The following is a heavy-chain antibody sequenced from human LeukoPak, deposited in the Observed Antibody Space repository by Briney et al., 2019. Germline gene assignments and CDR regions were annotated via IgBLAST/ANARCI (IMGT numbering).Heavy chain of an antibody. CDR2: LYGGGST. V-gene: IGHV3-53*01. CDR1: GFTVSSNY. J-gene: IGHJ4*02. CDR3: ARSPSGEPTN. Sequence: GGSLRLSCAASGFTVSSNYMSWVRQAPGKGLEWVSVLYGGGSTYYADSVKGQFTISRDNSKNTLYLQMNSLRAEDTAVYYCARSPSGEPTNWGQGTLVTVSS. D-gene: IGHD3-16*01.